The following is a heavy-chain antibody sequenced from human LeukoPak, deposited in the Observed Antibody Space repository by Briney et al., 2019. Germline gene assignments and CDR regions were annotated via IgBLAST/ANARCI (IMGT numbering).Heavy chain of an antibody. D-gene: IGHD3-9*01. Sequence: GASLQISCKGSGYRFTTYWIGWVRQMPGKGLEWMGIIYAGDSDTRYSPSFQGQVTISADKSISTAYLQWSSLKASDTAMYYCARGRGRYFDWLLYGFDSWGQGTLVTVSS. CDR3: ARGRGRYFDWLLYGFDS. CDR1: GYRFTTYW. V-gene: IGHV5-51*01. J-gene: IGHJ4*02. CDR2: IYAGDSDT.